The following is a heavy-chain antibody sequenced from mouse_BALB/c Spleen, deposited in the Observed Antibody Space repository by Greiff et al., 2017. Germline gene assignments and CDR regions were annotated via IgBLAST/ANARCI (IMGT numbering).Heavy chain of an antibody. CDR1: GFTFSRYT. D-gene: IGHD4-1*01. Sequence: EVQVVESGGGLVQPGGSLKLSCAASGFTFSRYTMSWVRQTPEKRLEWVAYISNGGGSTYYPDTVKGRFTISRDNAKNTLYLQMSSLKSEDTAMYYCARHKLGSYFDYWGQGTTLTVSS. CDR2: ISNGGGST. V-gene: IGHV5-12-2*01. J-gene: IGHJ2*01. CDR3: ARHKLGSYFDY.